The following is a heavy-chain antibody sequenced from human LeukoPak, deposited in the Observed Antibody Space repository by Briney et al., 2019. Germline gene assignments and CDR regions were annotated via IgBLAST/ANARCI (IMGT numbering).Heavy chain of an antibody. CDR2: INHSGST. CDR3: ARRGGILRNNWFDP. J-gene: IGHJ5*02. V-gene: IGHV4-34*01. D-gene: IGHD2-15*01. Sequence: SQTLSLTCAVYGGSFSGYYWSWIRQPPGKGLEWIGEINHSGSTNYNPSLKSRVTISVDTSKNQFSLKLSSVTAADTAVYYCARRGGILRNNWFDPWGQGTLVTVSS. CDR1: GGSFSGYY.